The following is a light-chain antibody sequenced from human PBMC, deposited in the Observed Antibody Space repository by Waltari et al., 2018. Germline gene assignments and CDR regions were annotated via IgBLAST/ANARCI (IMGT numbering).Light chain of an antibody. J-gene: IGKJ1*01. CDR2: AAS. Sequence: DIQMTQSPPAMSASVVDRVSITCRASPGISNILALFQQKPGKVPKRLLYAASTLQSGVPSSFSGSGSGEEFTLTISSLKPDDFATYYGLRHNTYPPAFGEGTKVEIK. CDR3: LRHNTYPPA. V-gene: IGKV1-17*03. CDR1: PGISNI.